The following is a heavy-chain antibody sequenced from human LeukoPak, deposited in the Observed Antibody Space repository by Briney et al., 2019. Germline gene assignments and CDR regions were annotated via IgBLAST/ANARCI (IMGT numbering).Heavy chain of an antibody. CDR3: ARDRVGSGWPRPWYFEF. CDR1: GYTFTGYY. D-gene: IGHD5-12*01. CDR2: INLITGAT. V-gene: IGHV1-2*02. Sequence: GASVKASCKPSGYTFTGYYLHWVRPAPGQPLAWMGWINLITGATAYAQKFQGRVTVSRDTSISPAYMDLSSLTSDDTAIYYCARDRVGSGWPRPWYFEFWGQGTLVTVSS. J-gene: IGHJ4*02.